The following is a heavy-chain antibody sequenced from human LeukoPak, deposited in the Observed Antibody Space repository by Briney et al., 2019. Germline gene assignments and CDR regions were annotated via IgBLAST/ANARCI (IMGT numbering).Heavy chain of an antibody. V-gene: IGHV3-23*01. Sequence: GGSLRLSCAASGFTFSSFAMSWVRQAPGKGLEWVSTVSGSGDNTYYADSVKGRFTISRDNSKNTLYLQMNTLRAEDTAVYYRAKDRGYCSSITCRQSFDYWGRGTLVTVSS. CDR1: GFTFSSFA. J-gene: IGHJ4*02. CDR3: AKDRGYCSSITCRQSFDY. D-gene: IGHD2-2*01. CDR2: VSGSGDNT.